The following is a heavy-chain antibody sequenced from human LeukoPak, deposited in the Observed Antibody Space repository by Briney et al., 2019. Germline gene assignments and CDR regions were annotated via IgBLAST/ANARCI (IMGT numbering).Heavy chain of an antibody. CDR3: YGIRLGDGFDI. CDR2: IYSGGFT. CDR1: VFTVSSNY. J-gene: IGHJ3*02. Sequence: GGSLRLSCAASVFTVSSNYMGWVRQAPGKGLEWGSVIYSGGFTSYADSVKGRFTISRDSSKNTLYLQMNSMRGEDTAVYYCYGIRLGDGFDIWGQRTMVIVSS. D-gene: IGHD3-16*01. V-gene: IGHV3-53*01.